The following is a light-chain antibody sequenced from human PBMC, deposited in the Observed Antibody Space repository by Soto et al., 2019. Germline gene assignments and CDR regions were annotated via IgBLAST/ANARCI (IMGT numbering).Light chain of an antibody. V-gene: IGKV3-15*01. CDR2: AAS. CDR3: QQYDVWPRT. Sequence: EIVMTQSPATLSVSPGDRATLSCWASQSVSSNLAWYQQKPGQAPRLLVYAASTRATVIPARFSGSGSGTQFTLTINSLQSEDFAVYYCQQYDVWPRTFGQGTKVDIK. J-gene: IGKJ1*01. CDR1: QSVSSN.